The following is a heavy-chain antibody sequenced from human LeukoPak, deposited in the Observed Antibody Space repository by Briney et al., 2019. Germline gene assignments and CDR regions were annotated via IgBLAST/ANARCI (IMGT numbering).Heavy chain of an antibody. Sequence: QASETLSLTCTVSGDSISNYYMTWVRQAPGKGLEWVSLIYSGGDTYYTDSVKGRFTISRDNSKNTLSLQMNSLRAEDTAVYYCARAGGYSYGPIDYWGQGTLVTVSS. J-gene: IGHJ4*02. CDR3: ARAGGYSYGPIDY. D-gene: IGHD5-18*01. CDR2: IYSGGDT. CDR1: GDSISNYY. V-gene: IGHV3-66*01.